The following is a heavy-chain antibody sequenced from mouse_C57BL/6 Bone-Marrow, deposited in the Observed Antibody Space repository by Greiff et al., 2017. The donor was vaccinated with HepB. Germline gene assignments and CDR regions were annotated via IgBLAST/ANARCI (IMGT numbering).Heavy chain of an antibody. CDR3: ARGITTVPYYFDY. CDR1: GFTFTSYW. D-gene: IGHD1-1*01. J-gene: IGHJ2*01. Sequence: QVQLQQSGAELAKPGASVKLSCKASGFTFTSYWMHWVKQRPGQGLEWIGYINPSSGYTKYNQKFKDKATLTADKSSNTAYMQLSSLTYEDSAVYYCARGITTVPYYFDYGGQGTTLTVSS. CDR2: INPSSGYT. V-gene: IGHV1-7*01.